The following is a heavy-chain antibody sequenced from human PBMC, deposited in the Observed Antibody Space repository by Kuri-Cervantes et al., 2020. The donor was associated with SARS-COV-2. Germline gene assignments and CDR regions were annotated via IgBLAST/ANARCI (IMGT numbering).Heavy chain of an antibody. J-gene: IGHJ6*02. V-gene: IGHV4-34*01. CDR3: ARCLGSAAAPSYYYGMDV. CDR2: INHSGST. D-gene: IGHD6-13*01. CDR1: GGSFSDYS. Sequence: GSLRLSCAVYGGSFSDYSWSWIRRPPGKGLEWIGEINHSGSTNYNPSLKSRVSISVDTSKNQFSLKLSSVTAADTAVYYCARCLGSAAAPSYYYGMDVWGQGTTVTVSS.